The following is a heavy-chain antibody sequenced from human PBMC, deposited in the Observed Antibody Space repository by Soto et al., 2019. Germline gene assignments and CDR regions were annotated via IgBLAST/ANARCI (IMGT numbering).Heavy chain of an antibody. D-gene: IGHD3-9*01. CDR1: GYTFTSYG. V-gene: IGHV1-18*01. J-gene: IGHJ4*02. Sequence: QVQLVQSGAEVKKPGASVKVSCKASGYTFTSYGISWVRQAPGQGLEWMGWISAYNGNTNYAQKLQGRVTMTTDTSTITAYMELRSMRSDDKAVYYCARVGSPVLRYFDWLSTFDYWGQGTRVTVSS. CDR3: ARVGSPVLRYFDWLSTFDY. CDR2: ISAYNGNT.